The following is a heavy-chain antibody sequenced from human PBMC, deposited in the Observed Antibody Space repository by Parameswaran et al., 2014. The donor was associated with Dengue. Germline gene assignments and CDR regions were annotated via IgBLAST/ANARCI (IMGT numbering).Heavy chain of an antibody. CDR3: ARGPSNAGWENDY. D-gene: IGHD1-26*01. J-gene: IGHJ4*02. CDR2: INHSGST. V-gene: IGHV4-34*01. Sequence: RWIRQPPGKGLEWIGEINHSGSTNYNPSLKSRVTISVDTSKNQFSLKLSSVTAADTAVYYCARGPSNAGWENDYWGQGTLVTVSS.